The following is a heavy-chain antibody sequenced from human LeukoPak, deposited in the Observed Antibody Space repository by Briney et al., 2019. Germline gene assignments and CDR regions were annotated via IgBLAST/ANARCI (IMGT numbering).Heavy chain of an antibody. D-gene: IGHD6-25*01. CDR3: AILSSAGSYNWFDP. J-gene: IGHJ5*02. CDR2: IYHSGST. V-gene: IGHV4-30-2*01. Sequence: SETLSLTCTVSGGSISSGGYYWSWIRQPPGKGLEWIGYIYHSGSTYYNPSLKSRVTISVDRSKNQFSLKLSSVTAADTAVYYCAILSSAGSYNWFDPWGQGTLVTVSS. CDR1: GGSISSGGYY.